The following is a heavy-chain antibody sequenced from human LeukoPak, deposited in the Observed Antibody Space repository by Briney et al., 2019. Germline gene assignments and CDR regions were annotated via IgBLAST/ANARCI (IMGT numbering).Heavy chain of an antibody. D-gene: IGHD1-1*01. J-gene: IGHJ4*01. CDR1: GGSINSRGYY. CDR3: ARVNDVQMGRVTSYFDS. CDR2: IYYSGDT. V-gene: IGHV4-31*03. Sequence: SQTLSPTCTVSGGSINSRGYYWSWIRQYPGKGLEWIGYIYYSGDTYYHPSLKSRLSISVDTSKNQFSLRLNSITAADTGVYFCARVNDVQMGRVTSYFDSWGHGTLVTVSS.